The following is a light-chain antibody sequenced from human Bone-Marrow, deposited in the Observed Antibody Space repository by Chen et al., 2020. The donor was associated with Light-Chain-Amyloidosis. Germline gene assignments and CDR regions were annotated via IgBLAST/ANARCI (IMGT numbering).Light chain of an antibody. CDR2: RDT. V-gene: IGLV3-25*03. CDR3: QSADSSGTYEVI. CDR1: DLPTQY. J-gene: IGLJ2*01. Sequence: SYELTQPPSVSVSPGQTARLTCSGDDLPTQYAYWYQQKPGQAPVLVIHRDTERPSGISERFSGSRSGTTATLTISGGQAEDEADYHCQSADSSGTYEVIVGGGTKLTVL.